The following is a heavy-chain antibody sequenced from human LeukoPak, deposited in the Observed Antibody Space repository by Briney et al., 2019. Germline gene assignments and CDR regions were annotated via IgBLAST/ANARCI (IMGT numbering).Heavy chain of an antibody. CDR1: GSTFSSYG. J-gene: IGHJ5*02. CDR3: AKGGQFDP. V-gene: IGHV3-30*18. Sequence: PGGPLRLSCAASGSTFSSYGMHWVRQAPGKGLEWVAVISYDGSNKYYADSVKGRFTISRDNSKNTLYLQMNSLRAEDTAVYYCAKGGQFDPWGQGTLVTVSS. D-gene: IGHD3-10*01. CDR2: ISYDGSNK.